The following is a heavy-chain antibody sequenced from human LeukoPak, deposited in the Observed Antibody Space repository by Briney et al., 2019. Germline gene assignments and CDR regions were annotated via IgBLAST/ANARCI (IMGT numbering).Heavy chain of an antibody. D-gene: IGHD3-22*01. V-gene: IGHV4-39*01. J-gene: IGHJ4*02. CDR3: ARPHFYDSSGFFDY. CDR1: GGSISSSSYY. Sequence: ASETLSLTCTVSGGSISSSSYYWGWIRQPTGKGLEWIGSIYYSGSTYYNPSLKSRVTISVDTSKNQFSLKLSSVTAADTAVYYCARPHFYDSSGFFDYWGQGTLVTVSS. CDR2: IYYSGST.